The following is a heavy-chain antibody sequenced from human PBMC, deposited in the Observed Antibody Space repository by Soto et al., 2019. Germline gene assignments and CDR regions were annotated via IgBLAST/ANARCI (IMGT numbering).Heavy chain of an antibody. V-gene: IGHV3-15*01. Sequence: EVQLVESGGGLVEPGGSIRLSCVASGFTFTKAYMTWVRQAPGKGLEWVGRIKGSHAGGTTDYATSVKGRFTISRDASKNTLYLQMNILKTEDTSVYYCATEGGYPGSNFYGAYWGQGTLVTVSS. J-gene: IGHJ4*02. CDR3: ATEGGYPGSNFYGAY. CDR1: GFTFTKAY. D-gene: IGHD1-26*01. CDR2: IKGSHAGGTT.